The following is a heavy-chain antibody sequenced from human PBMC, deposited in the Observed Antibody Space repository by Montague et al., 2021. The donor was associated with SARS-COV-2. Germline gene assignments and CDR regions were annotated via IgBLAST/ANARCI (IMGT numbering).Heavy chain of an antibody. J-gene: IGHJ6*02. V-gene: IGHV4-34*01. CDR1: GGSFSGYY. D-gene: IGHD2-2*01. CDR3: PIEGYQVLWSDYYYYGMDV. CDR2: INHSGST. Sequence: SETQSLTCAVYGGSFSGYYWSWIRQPPGKGLEWIGEINHSGSTNYKPSLKSRVTISVDTSKNQFSLMLSTVTAADTVVYYCPIEGYQVLWSDYYYYGMDVWGQGTTVTVSS.